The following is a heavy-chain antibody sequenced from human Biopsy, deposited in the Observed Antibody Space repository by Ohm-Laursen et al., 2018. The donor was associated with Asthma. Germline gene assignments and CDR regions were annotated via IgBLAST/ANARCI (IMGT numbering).Heavy chain of an antibody. J-gene: IGHJ4*02. CDR2: INSVFGTT. V-gene: IGHV1-69*13. CDR1: GGTFNTYV. D-gene: IGHD2-15*01. Sequence: VASVKVSCKPLGGTFNTYVIGWVRQAPGQGLEWMGGINSVFGTTTYPQKFQDRVTITADDSTSTVYMELSSLRSEDTAVYYCARKVGSCISGTCYSLDFWGQGTLVTVSS. CDR3: ARKVGSCISGTCYSLDF.